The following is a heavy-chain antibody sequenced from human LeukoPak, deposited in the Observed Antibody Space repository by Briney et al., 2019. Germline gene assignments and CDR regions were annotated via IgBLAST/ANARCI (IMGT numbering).Heavy chain of an antibody. CDR3: ARGSGSYEDAFDI. J-gene: IGHJ3*02. CDR2: INPNSGGT. D-gene: IGHD1-26*01. V-gene: IGHV1-2*02. CDR1: GYTFTGYY. Sequence: ASVKVSCKASGYTFTGYYRHWVRQAPGQGLEWMGWINPNSGGTNYAQKFQGRVTMTRDTSISTAYMELSRLRSDDTAVYYCARGSGSYEDAFDIWGQGTMVTVSS.